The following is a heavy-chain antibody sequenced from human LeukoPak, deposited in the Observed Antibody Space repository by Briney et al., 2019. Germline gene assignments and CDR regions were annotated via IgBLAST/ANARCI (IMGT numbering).Heavy chain of an antibody. D-gene: IGHD6-13*01. CDR3: ARDAFQGSSWSNWFDS. CDR2: INANTGST. CDR1: GYTFNTNG. J-gene: IGHJ5*01. V-gene: IGHV1-18*01. Sequence: AASVTVSCKASGYTFNTNGLNWVRQAPGQGLEWMGWINANTGSTNYAQIFQGRVTMTTDTSTSTAYMELTSLTSDDTAIYYCARDAFQGSSWSNWFDSWGQGTLVIVSS.